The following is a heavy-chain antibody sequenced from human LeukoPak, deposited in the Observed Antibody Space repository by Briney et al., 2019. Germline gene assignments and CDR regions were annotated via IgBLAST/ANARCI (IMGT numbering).Heavy chain of an antibody. J-gene: IGHJ4*02. CDR2: IKRDGSER. CDR3: TRSRAYSYDNFDY. CDR1: GFTFSDFW. Sequence: GGSLRLSCAASGFTFSDFWMSWVRQAPGKGLEWVANIKRDGSERYSVDSVKGRLTISRDNAKNSLYLQMNSLRAEDTAVYYCTRSRAYSYDNFDYWGQGTLVIVSS. V-gene: IGHV3-7*01. D-gene: IGHD5-18*01.